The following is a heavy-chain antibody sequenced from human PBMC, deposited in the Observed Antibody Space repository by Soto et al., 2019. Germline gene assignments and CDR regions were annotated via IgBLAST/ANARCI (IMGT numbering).Heavy chain of an antibody. J-gene: IGHJ4*02. V-gene: IGHV2-5*02. CDR2: LYWDDDK. D-gene: IGHD2-21*01. Sequence: QITLKESGPTLVKPTQTLTLTCTFSGFSLSTSAVGVGWIRQPPGKALEWLAFLYWDDDKRYSPSLKSSLTIAKDTSKNLVVLAMTTMDPLDTAPYYCAHLLVAGLTYSFDYWGQGTLVTVSS. CDR3: AHLLVAGLTYSFDY. CDR1: GFSLSTSAVG.